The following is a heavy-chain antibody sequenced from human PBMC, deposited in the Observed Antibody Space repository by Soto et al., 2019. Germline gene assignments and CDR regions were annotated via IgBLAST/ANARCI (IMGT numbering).Heavy chain of an antibody. D-gene: IGHD3-3*01. CDR3: ARAKGEIITIFGVVINYGMDF. V-gene: IGHV4-38-2*01. CDR2: IYHSGST. J-gene: IGHJ6*02. CDR1: GYSISSGYY. Sequence: PSETLSLTCAVYGYSISSGYYWGWIRQPPGKGLEWIGSIYHSGSTYYNPSLKSRVTISVDTSKNQFSLKLSSVTAADKAVYYCARAKGEIITIFGVVINYGMDFWGQGTTVTVFS.